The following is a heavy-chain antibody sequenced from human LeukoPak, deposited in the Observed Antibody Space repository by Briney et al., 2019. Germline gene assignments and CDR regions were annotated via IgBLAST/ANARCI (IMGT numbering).Heavy chain of an antibody. J-gene: IGHJ4*02. Sequence: GGSLRLSCAASGFTFSSYGMHWVRQAPGKGLEWVAVISYDGSNKYYADSVKGRFTISRANSKNTLYLQMNSLRAEDTAVYYCAKEGQLWLHGFDYWGQGTLDTVPS. D-gene: IGHD5-18*01. CDR1: GFTFSSYG. CDR3: AKEGQLWLHGFDY. CDR2: ISYDGSNK. V-gene: IGHV3-30*18.